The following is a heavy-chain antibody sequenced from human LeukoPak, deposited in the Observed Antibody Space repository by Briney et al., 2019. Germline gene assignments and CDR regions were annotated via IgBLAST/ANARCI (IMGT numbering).Heavy chain of an antibody. CDR2: IIPIFGTA. D-gene: IGHD6-6*01. CDR3: ARDPRSSSPYYYYYYYMDV. Sequence: ASVKVSCKASGYTFTSYGISWVRQAPGQGLEWMGGIIPIFGTANYAQKFQGRVTITADESQSTAYLELSSLRSEDTAVYYCARDPRSSSPYYYYYYYMDVWGKGTTVTVSS. V-gene: IGHV1-69*13. J-gene: IGHJ6*03. CDR1: GYTFTSYG.